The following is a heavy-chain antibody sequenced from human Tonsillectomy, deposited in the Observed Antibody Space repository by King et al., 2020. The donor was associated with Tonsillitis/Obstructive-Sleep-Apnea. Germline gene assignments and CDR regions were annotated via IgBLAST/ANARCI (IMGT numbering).Heavy chain of an antibody. CDR1: GFSLSSSGMS. D-gene: IGHD5-12*01. V-gene: IGHV2-70*11. CDR2: IDWDDDK. CDR3: ARSTVATSNKCYHMDV. J-gene: IGHJ6*04. Sequence: TLKESGPALVRPTQTLTLTCTFSGFSLSSSGMSVSWIRQPPGKALEWLARIDWDDDKYYRTSLETRLTISKDTSKNQVVLKMTDMDPVDTATYYCARSTVATSNKCYHMDVWGKGTTVTVSA.